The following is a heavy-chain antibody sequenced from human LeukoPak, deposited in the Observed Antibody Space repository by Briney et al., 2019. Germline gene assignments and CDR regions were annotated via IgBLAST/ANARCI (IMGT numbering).Heavy chain of an antibody. CDR3: RLLWFGESNYYYMDV. D-gene: IGHD3-10*01. J-gene: IGHJ6*03. V-gene: IGHV1-69*13. CDR1: GGTLSSYA. Sequence: SVKVSCKASGGTLSSYAISWVRQAPGQGLEWMGGIIPIFGTANYAQKFQGRVTITADESTSTAYMELSSLRSEDTAVYYCRLLWFGESNYYYMDVWGKGTTVTVSS. CDR2: IIPIFGTA.